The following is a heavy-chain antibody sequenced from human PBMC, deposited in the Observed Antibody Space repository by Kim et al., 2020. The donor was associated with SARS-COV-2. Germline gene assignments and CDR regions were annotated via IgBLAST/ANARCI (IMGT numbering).Heavy chain of an antibody. V-gene: IGHV3-33*01. Sequence: GGSLRLSCAASGFTFSSYGMHWVRQAPGKGLEWVAVIWYDGSNKYYADSVKGRFTISRDNSKNTLYLQMNSLRAEDTAVYYCARELDTAMVTYYYYGMDVWGQGTTVTVSS. CDR3: ARELDTAMVTYYYYGMDV. J-gene: IGHJ6*02. CDR2: IWYDGSNK. CDR1: GFTFSSYG. D-gene: IGHD5-18*01.